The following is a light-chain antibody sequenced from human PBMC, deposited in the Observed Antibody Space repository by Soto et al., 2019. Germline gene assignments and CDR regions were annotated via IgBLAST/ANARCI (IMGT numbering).Light chain of an antibody. V-gene: IGKV1-33*01. J-gene: IGKJ4*01. CDR2: DAS. CDR3: QHDDNPPIR. CDR1: QDISNY. Sequence: TNSPASLWFSLKNIVPITFQSSQDISNYLNWYQQKPGIAPKLLIYDASNLETGVPSRFSGSGSGTDFTFTISSLQPEDITTYCCQHDDNPPIRFGGGTKVAIK.